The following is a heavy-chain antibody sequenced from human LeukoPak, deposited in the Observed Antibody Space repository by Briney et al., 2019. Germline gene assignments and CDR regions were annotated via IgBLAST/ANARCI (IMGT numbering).Heavy chain of an antibody. Sequence: SETLSLTCTVSGGSISSGGYYWSWSRQHPGKGLEWIGYIYYSGSTYYNPSLKSRVTISVDTSKNQFSLKLSSVTAADTAVYYCARVGEAVVVITDWGQGTLVTVSS. CDR3: ARVGEAVVVITD. CDR2: IYYSGST. D-gene: IGHD3-22*01. CDR1: GGSISSGGYY. V-gene: IGHV4-31*03. J-gene: IGHJ4*02.